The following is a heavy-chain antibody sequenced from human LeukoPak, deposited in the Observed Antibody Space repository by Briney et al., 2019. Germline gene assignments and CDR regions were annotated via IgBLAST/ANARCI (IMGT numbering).Heavy chain of an antibody. CDR3: AKDPVRLDYSHGYFDY. CDR1: GYSISSGNY. CDR2: VSQRGKT. D-gene: IGHD4-11*01. J-gene: IGHJ4*02. Sequence: SETLSLTCTVSGYSISSGNYWGWIRQTPGKGLEWISSVSQRGKTYYNPSLQSRVTISIDKSKNQFSLKVRSLTAKDTAVYYCAKDPVRLDYSHGYFDYWGQGIMVTVSS. V-gene: IGHV4-38-2*02.